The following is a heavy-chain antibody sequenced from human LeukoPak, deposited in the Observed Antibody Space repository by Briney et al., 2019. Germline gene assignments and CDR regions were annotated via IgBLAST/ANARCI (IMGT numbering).Heavy chain of an antibody. CDR1: GYTFTSYD. CDR3: ARGNRAPPYDFWSGYLTYYYMDV. Sequence: ASVKVSCKASGYTFTSYDINWVRQAPGQGLEWMGWINPNSGGTNYAQKFQGRVTMTRDTSISTAYMELSRLRSDDTAVYYCARGNRAPPYDFWSGYLTYYYMDVWGKGTTVTVSS. V-gene: IGHV1-2*02. CDR2: INPNSGGT. D-gene: IGHD3-3*01. J-gene: IGHJ6*03.